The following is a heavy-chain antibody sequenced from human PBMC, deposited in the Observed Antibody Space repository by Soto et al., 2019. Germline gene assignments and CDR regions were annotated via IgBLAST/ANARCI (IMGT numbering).Heavy chain of an antibody. D-gene: IGHD1-26*01. V-gene: IGHV1-2*02. Sequence: QVQLVQSGAEVKKPGASVNVSCKASGYTFTVYYMHWVRQAPGQGLEWMGWINPKSGGTMYPQKFQGRVTRTWATSISTAYMALTRLRSDDTAVYYGARDRAKGGGSAGFDSWGQGPLVTVSS. CDR2: INPKSGGT. CDR3: ARDRAKGGGSAGFDS. CDR1: GYTFTVYY. J-gene: IGHJ4*02.